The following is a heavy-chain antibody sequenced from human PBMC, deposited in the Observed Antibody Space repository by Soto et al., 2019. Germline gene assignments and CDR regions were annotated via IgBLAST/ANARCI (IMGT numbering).Heavy chain of an antibody. CDR1: GGSISSHY. Sequence: PSETLSLTCTVSGGSISSHYWSWIRQPPGQGLEWIGYIYYSGSTNYNPSLQGRVTMTTDTSTSTAYMELRSLRSDDTAVYYCARDIVLMVYAIEVPGFDYWGQGTLVTVSS. D-gene: IGHD2-8*01. V-gene: IGHV4-59*11. CDR3: ARDIVLMVYAIEVPGFDY. J-gene: IGHJ4*02. CDR2: IYYSGST.